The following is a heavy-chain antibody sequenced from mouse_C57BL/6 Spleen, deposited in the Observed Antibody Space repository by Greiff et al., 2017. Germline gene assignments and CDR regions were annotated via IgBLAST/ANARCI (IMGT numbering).Heavy chain of an antibody. CDR2: ISGGGGNT. CDR1: GFTFSSYT. CDR3: ARRYSDY. Sequence: EVQRVESGGGLVKPGGSLKLSCAASGFTFSSYTMSWVRQTPEKRLEWVATISGGGGNTYYPDSVKGRFTISRDNAKNTLYQQMSSLRSEDTALYYCARRYSDYWGQGTTLTVSS. J-gene: IGHJ2*01. V-gene: IGHV5-9*01.